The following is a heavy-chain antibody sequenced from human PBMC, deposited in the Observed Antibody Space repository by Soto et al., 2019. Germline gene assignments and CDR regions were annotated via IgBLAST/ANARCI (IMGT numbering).Heavy chain of an antibody. D-gene: IGHD3-22*01. J-gene: IGHJ6*02. CDR1: GDSISDVDYY. Sequence: QVQLQESGPGLVKPSQTLSLTCTVSGDSISDVDYYWSWVRQTPREGLEWIGAFYDSGTSYYSPSLKSRMTISVDSSKNQFSLTLTSVTAADTAVYYCARGTRDYFDTTGPCYGMDVWGQGTTVTVSS. V-gene: IGHV4-30-4*01. CDR3: ARGTRDYFDTTGPCYGMDV. CDR2: FYDSGTS.